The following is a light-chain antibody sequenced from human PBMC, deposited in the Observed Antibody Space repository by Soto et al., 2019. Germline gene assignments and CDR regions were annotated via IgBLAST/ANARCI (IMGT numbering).Light chain of an antibody. CDR2: KAS. CDR3: QQSYSTPWT. J-gene: IGKJ1*01. Sequence: DIQMTQSPSTLSASVGDRVTITCRASQSISSWLAWYQQKPGKAPKLLIYKASSLESGVPSRFSGSGSGTDFTLTISSLQPEDFATYFCQQSYSTPWTFGQGTKVEIE. CDR1: QSISSW. V-gene: IGKV1-5*03.